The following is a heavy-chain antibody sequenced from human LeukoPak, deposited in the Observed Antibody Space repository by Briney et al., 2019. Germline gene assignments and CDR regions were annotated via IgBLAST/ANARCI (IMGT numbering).Heavy chain of an antibody. J-gene: IGHJ3*02. CDR2: INAYNGNT. CDR3: ARVDPNYYDSSGYWWGAFDI. Sequence: ASVKVSCKASGYTFTSYGISWVRHAPGQGLEWMGWINAYNGNTNYAQKLQGRVTMTTDTSTSTAYMELRSLRSDDTAVYYCARVDPNYYDSSGYWWGAFDIWGQGTMVTVSS. V-gene: IGHV1-18*01. D-gene: IGHD3-22*01. CDR1: GYTFTSYG.